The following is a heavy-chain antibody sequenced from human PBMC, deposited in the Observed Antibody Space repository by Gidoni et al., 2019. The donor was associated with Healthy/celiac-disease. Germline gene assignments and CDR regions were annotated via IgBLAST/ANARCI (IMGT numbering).Heavy chain of an antibody. V-gene: IGHV6-1*01. J-gene: IGHJ3*02. CDR3: ARDGGTYYYDSSGYYRNDAFDI. Sequence: QVQLQQSGPGLVKPSQTLSLTCAISGDSVSSNSAAWNWIRQSPSRGLEWLGRTYYRSKWYNDYAVSVKSRITINPDTSKNQFSLQLNSVTPEDTAVYYCARDGGTYYYDSSGYYRNDAFDIWGQGTMVTVSS. CDR2: TYYRSKWYN. D-gene: IGHD3-22*01. CDR1: GDSVSSNSAA.